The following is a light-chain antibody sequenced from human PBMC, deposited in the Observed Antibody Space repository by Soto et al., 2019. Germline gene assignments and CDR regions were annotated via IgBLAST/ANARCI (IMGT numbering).Light chain of an antibody. J-gene: IGLJ1*01. Sequence: QSVLTHPASVSGSPGQSITISCTGASSDVGNYNYVSWYQPHPGKAPKLIIYDVSNRPSGVSNRFSGSKSGNTASLTISGLQAEDEADYYCSSYTSSTTLYVFGPGTKVTVL. CDR3: SSYTSSTTLYV. CDR2: DVS. V-gene: IGLV2-14*03. CDR1: SSDVGNYNY.